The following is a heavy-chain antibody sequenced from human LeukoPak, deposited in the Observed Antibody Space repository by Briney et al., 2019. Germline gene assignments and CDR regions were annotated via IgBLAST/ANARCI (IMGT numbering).Heavy chain of an antibody. V-gene: IGHV3-33*01. CDR2: IYYDGSNK. CDR1: GFIFSSYG. J-gene: IGHJ6*02. Sequence: GRSLRLSCAASGFIFSSYGMHWVRQAPGKGLEWVAVIYYDGSNKYYADSVRGRFTISRDNSKNTLFLQMSSLRAEDTAVYYCARDTFYSSGVYGLDVWGQGTTVTVSS. CDR3: ARDTFYSSGVYGLDV. D-gene: IGHD3-22*01.